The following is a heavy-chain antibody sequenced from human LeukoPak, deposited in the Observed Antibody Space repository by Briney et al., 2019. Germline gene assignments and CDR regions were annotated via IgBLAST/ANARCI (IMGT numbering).Heavy chain of an antibody. Sequence: KASQTLSLTCTVSGGSISSGDYYWSWIRQPPGKGLEWIGYIYYSGSTYYNPSLKSRVTISVDTSKNQFSLKLSSVTAADTAVYYCAREGSGSGKAFDIWGQGTMVTVSS. CDR1: GGSISSGDYY. CDR3: AREGSGSGKAFDI. D-gene: IGHD3-10*01. J-gene: IGHJ3*02. CDR2: IYYSGST. V-gene: IGHV4-30-4*08.